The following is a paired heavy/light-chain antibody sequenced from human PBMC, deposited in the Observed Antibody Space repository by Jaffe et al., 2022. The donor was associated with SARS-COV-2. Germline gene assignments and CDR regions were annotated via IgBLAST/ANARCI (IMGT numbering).Light chain of an antibody. J-gene: IGLJ3*02. CDR3: SSYTSSSAWV. Sequence: QSALTQPASVSGSPGQSITISCTGTSSDVGGYNYVSWYQQHPGKAPKLMIYEVSNRPSGVPDRFSGSKSGNTASLTISGLQAEDEADYYCSSYTSSSAWVFGGGTKLTVL. V-gene: IGLV2-14*01. CDR2: EVS. CDR1: SSDVGGYNY.
Heavy chain of an antibody. CDR3: ATLYRPGYSSGWYVSYFDY. V-gene: IGHV3-23*01. J-gene: IGHJ4*02. CDR2: ISGSGGST. Sequence: EVQLLESGGGLVQPGGSLRLSCAASGFTFSSYAMSWVRQAPGKGLEWVSAISGSGGSTYYADSVKGRFTISRDNSKNTLYLQMNSLRAEDTAVYYCATLYRPGYSSGWYVSYFDYWGQGTLVTVSS. CDR1: GFTFSSYA. D-gene: IGHD6-19*01.